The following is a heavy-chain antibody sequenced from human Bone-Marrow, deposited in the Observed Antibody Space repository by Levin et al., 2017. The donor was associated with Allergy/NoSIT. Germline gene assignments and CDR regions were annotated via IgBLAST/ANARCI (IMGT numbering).Heavy chain of an antibody. CDR2: INQDGRDK. V-gene: IGHV3-7*03. J-gene: IGHJ4*02. CDR3: ARDYPVYCDGGTCYSEY. Sequence: GESLKISCVASGFIFSSYSMSWVRQAPGKGLEWVASINQDGRDKFYVESVKGRFSISRDNAKNSLFLEMNSLRAEDTATYYCARDYPVYCDGGTCYSEYWGRGTLVTVAS. CDR1: GFIFSSYS. D-gene: IGHD2-21*01.